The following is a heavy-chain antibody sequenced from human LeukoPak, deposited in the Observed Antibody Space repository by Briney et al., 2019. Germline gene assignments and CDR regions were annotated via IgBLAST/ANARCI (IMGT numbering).Heavy chain of an antibody. CDR2: INHSGGT. Sequence: SETLSLTCAVYGGSFSGYYWSWIRQPPGKGLEWIGEINHSGGTNYNPSLKSRVTISVDTSKNQFSLKLSSVTAADTAVYYCARGARGYGSGKCYFDYWGQGTLVTVSS. CDR1: GGSFSGYY. CDR3: ARGARGYGSGKCYFDY. V-gene: IGHV4-34*01. D-gene: IGHD3-10*01. J-gene: IGHJ4*02.